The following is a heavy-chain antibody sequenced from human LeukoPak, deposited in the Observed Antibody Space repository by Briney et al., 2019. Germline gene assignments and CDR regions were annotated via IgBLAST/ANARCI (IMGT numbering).Heavy chain of an antibody. CDR1: GFTFNTYE. V-gene: IGHV3-48*03. Sequence: GGSLRLSCAASGFTFNTYEMNWVHLAPGKGLEWVSYISSSGSTIYYADSVKGRFTVSRDNPKNSVYLHMNSLRAEDTAVYYCARDARYCSGTACYVGSYYYYGMDVWGKGTTVTVSS. J-gene: IGHJ6*04. CDR2: ISSSGSTI. CDR3: ARDARYCSGTACYVGSYYYYGMDV. D-gene: IGHD2-2*01.